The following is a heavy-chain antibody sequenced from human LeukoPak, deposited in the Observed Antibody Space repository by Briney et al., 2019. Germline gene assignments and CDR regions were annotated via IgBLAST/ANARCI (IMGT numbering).Heavy chain of an antibody. CDR2: IYHTGNT. Sequence: GSLRLSCAASGISFSSYWMSWVRQAPGKGLEWIGYIYHTGNTYYNPSLKNRVTKAVDTSKNQFSLKLSSVTAADTAVYYCARDHCSGGSCYFPFDYWGQGTLVTVSS. J-gene: IGHJ4*02. CDR1: GISFSSYW. V-gene: IGHV4-4*02. D-gene: IGHD2-15*01. CDR3: ARDHCSGGSCYFPFDY.